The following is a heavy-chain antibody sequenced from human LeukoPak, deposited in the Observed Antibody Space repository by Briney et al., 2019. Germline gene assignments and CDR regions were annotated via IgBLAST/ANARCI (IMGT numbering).Heavy chain of an antibody. CDR2: IYYSGST. V-gene: IGHV4-39*07. Sequence: SETLSLTCTVSGGSISSSSYYWGWIRQPPGKGLEWIGSIYYSGSTYYNPSLKSRVTISVDTSKDQFSLKLSPVTAADTAVYYCARGSSIAAGGAFDIWGQGTMVTVSS. CDR3: ARGSSIAAGGAFDI. J-gene: IGHJ3*02. CDR1: GGSISSSSYY. D-gene: IGHD6-6*01.